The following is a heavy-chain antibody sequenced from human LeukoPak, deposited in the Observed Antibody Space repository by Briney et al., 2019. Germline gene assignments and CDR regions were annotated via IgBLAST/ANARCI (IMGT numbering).Heavy chain of an antibody. CDR2: INSDGSST. V-gene: IGHV3-74*01. CDR3: ARDEVGVGATHDY. CDR1: GFTFSSYW. Sequence: GGSLRLSCAASGFTFSSYWTHWVRQAPGKGLVWVSRINSDGSSTSYADSVKGRFTISRDNAKNTLYLQMNSLRAEDTAVYYCARDEVGVGATHDYWGQGTLVTVSS. J-gene: IGHJ4*02. D-gene: IGHD1-26*01.